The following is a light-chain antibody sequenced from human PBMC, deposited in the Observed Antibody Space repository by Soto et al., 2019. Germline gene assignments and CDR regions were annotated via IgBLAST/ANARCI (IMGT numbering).Light chain of an antibody. CDR3: ASYAGSRTYV. Sequence: LTQAPSVSVAPGQTARITCGDIGSKTVHWYQHLPGRAPKLLIFEVTMRPSGISDRFSGSKSASTASLTISGLQAEDEGDYYCASYAGSRTYVFGSGTKLTVL. CDR1: DIGSKT. V-gene: IGLV2-23*02. CDR2: EVT. J-gene: IGLJ1*01.